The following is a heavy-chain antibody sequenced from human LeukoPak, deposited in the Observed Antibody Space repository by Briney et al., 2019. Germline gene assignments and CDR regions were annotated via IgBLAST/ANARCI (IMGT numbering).Heavy chain of an antibody. D-gene: IGHD6-13*01. CDR3: ARDRVAAAAHDAFDI. V-gene: IGHV1-18*01. J-gene: IGHJ3*02. CDR1: GGTFSSYA. CDR2: ISAYNGNT. Sequence: ASVKVSCKASGGTFSSYAISWVRQAPGQGLEWIGWISAYNGNTNYAQKLQGRVTMTTDTSTSTAYMELRSLRSDDTAVYYCARDRVAAAAHDAFDIWGQGTMVTVSS.